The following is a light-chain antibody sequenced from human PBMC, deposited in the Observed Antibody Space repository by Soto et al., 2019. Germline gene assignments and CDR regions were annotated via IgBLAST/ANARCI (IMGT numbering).Light chain of an antibody. Sequence: DVQVTRCPSSLSAYVGDRVTMTCRAGQRINNHLNWYQQKPGKAPELLIYAASTLQSGVPSRFSGSGSGTDFTLTISSLQREDFATYYCQQSFDTPRTFGQGTKVDIK. J-gene: IGKJ1*01. V-gene: IGKV1-39*01. CDR3: QQSFDTPRT. CDR2: AAS. CDR1: QRINNH.